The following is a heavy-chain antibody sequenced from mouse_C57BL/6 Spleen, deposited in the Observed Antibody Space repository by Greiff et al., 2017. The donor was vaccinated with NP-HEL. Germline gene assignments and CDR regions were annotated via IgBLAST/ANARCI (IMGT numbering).Heavy chain of an antibody. Sequence: EVMLVESGGGLVKPGGSLKLSCAASGFTFSDYGMHWVRQAPEKGLEWVAYISSGSSTIYYADTVKGRFTISRDNAKNTLFLQMTSLRSEDTAMYYCANPHYYAMDYWGQGTSVTVSS. CDR1: GFTFSDYG. J-gene: IGHJ4*01. D-gene: IGHD6-1*01. V-gene: IGHV5-17*01. CDR2: ISSGSSTI. CDR3: ANPHYYAMDY.